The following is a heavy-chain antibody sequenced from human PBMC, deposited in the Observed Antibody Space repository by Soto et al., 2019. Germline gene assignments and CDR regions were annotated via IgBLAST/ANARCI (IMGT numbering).Heavy chain of an antibody. CDR1: GFSLSTSGVG. V-gene: IGHV2-5*02. Sequence: QITLKESGPPLVKPTQTLTLTCTFSGFSLSTSGVGVGWIRQPPGKALEWLALIYWDDDKRYSPSLKSRLTITKDTSKNQVVLTMTNMDPVDTATYYCAHSTTVVTPSAFDIWGQGTMVTVSS. D-gene: IGHD4-17*01. CDR2: IYWDDDK. J-gene: IGHJ3*02. CDR3: AHSTTVVTPSAFDI.